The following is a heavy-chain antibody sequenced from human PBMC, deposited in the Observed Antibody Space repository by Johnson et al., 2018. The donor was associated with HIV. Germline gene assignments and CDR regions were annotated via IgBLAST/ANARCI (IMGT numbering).Heavy chain of an antibody. Sequence: VQLVESGGGLVQPGGSLRLSCSASGFTFSSYWMSWVRQAPGKGLEWVANIKQDGSEKYYVDSVKGRSTISRDNAKNSLSLQMNSLRAEDTAVYYCARDSRLRTRAVGWADAFDIWGQGTMVSVSS. CDR3: ARDSRLRTRAVGWADAFDI. J-gene: IGHJ3*02. CDR1: GFTFSSYW. V-gene: IGHV3-7*01. D-gene: IGHD4-17*01. CDR2: IKQDGSEK.